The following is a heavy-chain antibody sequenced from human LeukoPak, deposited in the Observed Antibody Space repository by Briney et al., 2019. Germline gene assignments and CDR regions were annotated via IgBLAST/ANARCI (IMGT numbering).Heavy chain of an antibody. J-gene: IGHJ4*02. Sequence: GRSLRLSWAASGFTFSSYAMHWVRQAPGKGLEWVAVISYDGSNKYYADSVKGRFTISRDNSKNTLYLQMNSLRAEDTAVYYCARVAVAGTPEFDYWGQGTLVTVSS. CDR3: ARVAVAGTPEFDY. V-gene: IGHV3-30-3*01. CDR2: ISYDGSNK. CDR1: GFTFSSYA. D-gene: IGHD6-19*01.